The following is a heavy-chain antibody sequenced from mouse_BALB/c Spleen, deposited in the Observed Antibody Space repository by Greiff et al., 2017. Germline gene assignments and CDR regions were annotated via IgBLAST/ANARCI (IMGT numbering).Heavy chain of an antibody. J-gene: IGHJ3*01. D-gene: IGHD3-2*01. CDR2: ISSGSSTI. CDR3: ARDSSGYVRAWFAY. V-gene: IGHV5-17*02. Sequence: EVKLVESGGGLVQPGGSRKLSCAASGFTFSSFGMHWVRQAPEKGLEWVAYISSGSSTIYYADTVKGRFTISRDNPKNTLFLQMTSLRSEDTAMYYCARDSSGYVRAWFAYWGQGTLVTVSA. CDR1: GFTFSSFG.